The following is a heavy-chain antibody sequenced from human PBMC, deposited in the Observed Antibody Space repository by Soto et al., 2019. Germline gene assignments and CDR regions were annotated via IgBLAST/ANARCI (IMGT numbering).Heavy chain of an antibody. CDR3: ARYYYVSSGYYAYYYYYGMDV. D-gene: IGHD3-22*01. J-gene: IGHJ6*02. Sequence: PSETLSLTCAVSGGSISSGGYSWSWLRQPPGKGLEWIGYIYYSGSTNYNPSLKSRVTISVDTSKNQFSLKLSSVTAADTAVYYCARYYYVSSGYYAYYYYYGMDVWGQGTTVTVSS. CDR2: IYYSGST. V-gene: IGHV4-61*08. CDR1: GGSISSGGYS.